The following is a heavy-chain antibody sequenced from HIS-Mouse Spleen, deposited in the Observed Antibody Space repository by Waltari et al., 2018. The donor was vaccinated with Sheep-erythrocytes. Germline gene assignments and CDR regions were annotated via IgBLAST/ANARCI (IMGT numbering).Heavy chain of an antibody. D-gene: IGHD3-3*01. J-gene: IGHJ3*02. CDR3: ARRTYYDFWSGYYTDAFDI. Sequence: EVQLVQSGAEVKKPGESLKISCKGSGYSFTSYWIGCVRQMPGKGLEWMGIIYPGDSDTRYRPSFQGQVTISADKSISTAYLQWSSLKASDTAMYYCARRTYYDFWSGYYTDAFDIWGQGTMVTVSS. V-gene: IGHV5-51*03. CDR1: GYSFTSYW. CDR2: IYPGDSDT.